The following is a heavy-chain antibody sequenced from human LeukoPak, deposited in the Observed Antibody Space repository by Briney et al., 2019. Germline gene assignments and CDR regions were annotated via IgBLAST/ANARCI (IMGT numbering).Heavy chain of an antibody. CDR3: AAEGIAVAAGYY. CDR1: GFTFTTSA. V-gene: IGHV1-58*02. Sequence: SVKVSCKASGFTFTTSAMQWVRQARGQRLEWIGWIVVGSGNTNYAQKFQERVTITRDMSTSTAYMELSSLRSEDTAVYYCAAEGIAVAAGYYWGQGTLVTVSS. D-gene: IGHD6-19*01. CDR2: IVVGSGNT. J-gene: IGHJ4*02.